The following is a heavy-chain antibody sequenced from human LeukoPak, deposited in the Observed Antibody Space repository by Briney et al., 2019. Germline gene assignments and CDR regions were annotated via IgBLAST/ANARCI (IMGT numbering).Heavy chain of an antibody. J-gene: IGHJ4*02. CDR3: ARKNGLDY. CDR2: IKGDGSEK. CDR1: GFTFSDYG. V-gene: IGHV3-7*01. Sequence: PGGSLRLSCAASGFTFSDYGMTWVRQAPGKGLEWVANIKGDGSEKYYVDSVKGRFTISRDNAKNSLYLQMNSLRAEDTAVYYCARKNGLDYWGQGTLVTVSS. D-gene: IGHD2-8*01.